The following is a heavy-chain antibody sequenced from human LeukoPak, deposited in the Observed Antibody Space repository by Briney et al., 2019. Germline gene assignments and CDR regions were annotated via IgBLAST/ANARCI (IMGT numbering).Heavy chain of an antibody. Sequence: GGSLRLSCAASGFTFSSYGMHWVRQAPGKGLEWVAVISYDGSNKYYADSVKGRFTISRDNSKNTLYLQMNSLRAEDTAVYYCARDLVGATTYWGQGTLVTVSS. CDR2: ISYDGSNK. D-gene: IGHD1-26*01. V-gene: IGHV3-30*03. CDR3: ARDLVGATTY. J-gene: IGHJ4*02. CDR1: GFTFSSYG.